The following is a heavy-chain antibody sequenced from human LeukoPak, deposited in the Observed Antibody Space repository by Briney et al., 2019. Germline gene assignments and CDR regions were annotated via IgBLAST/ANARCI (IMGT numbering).Heavy chain of an antibody. V-gene: IGHV3-23*01. Sequence: PGGSLRLSCAASGFSVSSYAMSWVRQAPGKGLEGVSAISGSGGSTYYADSVKGRFTISRDNSKNTLYLQMNSLRAEDTAVYYCAKVGPYSNAFYYYYGMDVWGQGTTVTVSS. CDR1: GFSVSSYA. J-gene: IGHJ6*02. CDR2: ISGSGGST. CDR3: AKVGPYSNAFYYYYGMDV. D-gene: IGHD4-11*01.